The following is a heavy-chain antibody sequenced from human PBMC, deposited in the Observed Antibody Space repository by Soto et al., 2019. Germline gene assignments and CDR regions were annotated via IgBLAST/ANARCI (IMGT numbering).Heavy chain of an antibody. J-gene: IGHJ5*02. CDR2: INPSGGST. CDR1: GYTFTSYY. V-gene: IGHV1-46*01. Sequence: GASVKVSCKASGYTFTSYYMHWVRQAPGQGLEWMGIINPSGGSTSYAQKFQGRVTMTRDTSTSTVYMELSSLRSEDTAVYYCARCYYDSSGYSNWFDPWGQGTLVTVSS. CDR3: ARCYYDSSGYSNWFDP. D-gene: IGHD3-22*01.